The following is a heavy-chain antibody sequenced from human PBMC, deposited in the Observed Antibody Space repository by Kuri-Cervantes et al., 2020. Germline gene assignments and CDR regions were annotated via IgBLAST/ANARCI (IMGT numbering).Heavy chain of an antibody. CDR1: GFTFRNYA. J-gene: IGHJ3*02. CDR3: AKGFTPAMIRGAFDI. D-gene: IGHD2-2*01. V-gene: IGHV3-74*03. Sequence: GESLKISCAASGFTFRNYAMHWVRQAPGKGLVWISNLSGDGTNAKYADSVKGRFTISRDNAENTLHLQMNSLRAEDTALYYCAKGFTPAMIRGAFDIWGQGTMVTVSS. CDR2: LSGDGTNA.